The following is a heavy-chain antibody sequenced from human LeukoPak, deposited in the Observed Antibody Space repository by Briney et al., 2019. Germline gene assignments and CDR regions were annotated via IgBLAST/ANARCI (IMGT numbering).Heavy chain of an antibody. CDR1: GGSFSGYY. D-gene: IGHD5-12*01. V-gene: IGHV4-34*01. CDR2: INHSGST. J-gene: IGHJ4*02. CDR3: ARERIYGGYEKYYFDY. Sequence: SETLSLTCAVYGGSFSGYYWSWIRQPPGKGLEWIGEINHSGSTNYNPSLKSRVTISVDTSKNQFSLKLSSVTAADTAVYYCARERIYGGYEKYYFDYWGQGTLVTVSS.